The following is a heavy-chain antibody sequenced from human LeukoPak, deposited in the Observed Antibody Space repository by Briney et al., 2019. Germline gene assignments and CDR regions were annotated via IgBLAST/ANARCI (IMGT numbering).Heavy chain of an antibody. Sequence: SETLSLTCTVSGGSISSGGYYWRWIRQHPGKGLEWIGYIYYSGSTYYNPSLKSRVTISVDTSKNQFSLKLSSVTAADTAVYYCARDHLYYYDTEPRWGQGTLVTVSS. V-gene: IGHV4-31*03. CDR3: ARDHLYYYDTEPR. CDR1: GGSISSGGYY. D-gene: IGHD3-22*01. CDR2: IYYSGST. J-gene: IGHJ4*02.